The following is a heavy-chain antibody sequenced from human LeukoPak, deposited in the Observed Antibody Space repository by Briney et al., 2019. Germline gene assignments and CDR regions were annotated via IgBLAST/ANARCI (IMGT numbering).Heavy chain of an antibody. CDR2: IFNAGST. CDR3: ARATVAVPDY. V-gene: IGHV4-39*01. Sequence: SETLSLTCTVSGASISSNTYYWAWIRQPPGKGLEWIGSIFNAGSTFYNPSLTSRVTISVDTSKNQFSLKLSSVTAADTAVYYCARATVAVPDYWGQGTLVTVSS. D-gene: IGHD6-19*01. J-gene: IGHJ4*02. CDR1: GASISSNTYY.